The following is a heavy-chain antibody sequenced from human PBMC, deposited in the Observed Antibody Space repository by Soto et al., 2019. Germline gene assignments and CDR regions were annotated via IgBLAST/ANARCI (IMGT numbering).Heavy chain of an antibody. CDR2: ISGSGGST. V-gene: IGHV3-23*01. CDR3: TKDLCAPNDFWSGLECDYYGMDV. Sequence: EVQLLESGGGLVQPGGSLRLSCAASGFTFSSYAMSWVRQAPGKGLEWVSAISGSGGSTYYADSVKGRFTISRDNSKNTLYLQMNSLRAEDTAVYYCTKDLCAPNDFWSGLECDYYGMDVWGQGTTVTVSS. CDR1: GFTFSSYA. D-gene: IGHD3-3*01. J-gene: IGHJ6*02.